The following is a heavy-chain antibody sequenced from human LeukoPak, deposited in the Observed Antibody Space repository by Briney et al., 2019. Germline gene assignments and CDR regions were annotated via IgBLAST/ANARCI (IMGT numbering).Heavy chain of an antibody. CDR1: GGSINNYY. CDR3: ARGRYCSADICSGGDAFDI. J-gene: IGHJ3*02. CDR2: IYTRGST. Sequence: SETLSLTCTVSGGSINNYYWSWIRQPAGKGLEWIGRIYTRGSTNYNPSLKSRVTMSVDTSKNQFSLKLSSVTAADTAVYYCARGRYCSADICSGGDAFDIWGQGAMVSVSS. D-gene: IGHD2-15*01. V-gene: IGHV4-4*07.